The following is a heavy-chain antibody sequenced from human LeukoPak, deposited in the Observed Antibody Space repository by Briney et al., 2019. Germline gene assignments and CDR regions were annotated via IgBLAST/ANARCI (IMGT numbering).Heavy chain of an antibody. CDR2: IYPGDSDT. D-gene: IGHD2-15*01. V-gene: IGHV5-51*01. Sequence: GESLKISCKGSGYSFTSYWIGWVRQMPGKGLEWMAIIYPGDSDTRYSPSFQGQVTISADKSISTAYLQWSSLKASDTAMYYCARLLTSEYCSGGSCQSHLDYWGQGTLVTVSS. CDR1: GYSFTSYW. J-gene: IGHJ4*02. CDR3: ARLLTSEYCSGGSCQSHLDY.